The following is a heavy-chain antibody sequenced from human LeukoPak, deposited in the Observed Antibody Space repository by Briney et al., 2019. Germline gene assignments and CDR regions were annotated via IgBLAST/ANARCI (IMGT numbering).Heavy chain of an antibody. Sequence: ASVKVSCKASGYTFTSYYMHWVRQAPGQGLEWMGISNPSGGSTSYAQKFQGRVTMTRDMSTSTVYMELSSLRSEDTAVYYCARGGTFSGYCTNGVCYNPLYTEYFQHWGQGTLVTVSS. CDR1: GYTFTSYY. CDR3: ARGGTFSGYCTNGVCYNPLYTEYFQH. D-gene: IGHD2-8*01. V-gene: IGHV1-46*01. J-gene: IGHJ1*01. CDR2: SNPSGGST.